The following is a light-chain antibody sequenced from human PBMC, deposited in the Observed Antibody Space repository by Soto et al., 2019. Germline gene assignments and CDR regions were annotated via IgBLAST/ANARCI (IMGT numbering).Light chain of an antibody. CDR2: DAS. Sequence: EIVLTPSPGTLSLSPGERATLSCRASESTSDYLAWYQQKPGQAPRLLIYDASNRATGIPARFSGSGSGTDFTLTISRLEPEDFAVYYCHQYGSSPATFGQGTKVDIK. J-gene: IGKJ1*01. V-gene: IGKV3-20*01. CDR1: ESTSDY. CDR3: HQYGSSPAT.